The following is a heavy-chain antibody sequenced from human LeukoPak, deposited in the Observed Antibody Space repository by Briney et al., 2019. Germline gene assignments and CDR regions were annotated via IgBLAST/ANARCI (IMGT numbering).Heavy chain of an antibody. V-gene: IGHV4-59*01. J-gene: IGHJ5*02. CDR3: ARDGEMATTTYNWFDP. D-gene: IGHD5-24*01. Sequence: SETLSLTSTVSGGSISSYYWSWIRQPPGKGLEWIGYIYYSGSTNYNPSLKSRVTISVDTSKNQFSLKLSSVTAADTAVYYCARDGEMATTTYNWFDPWGQGTLVTVSS. CDR2: IYYSGST. CDR1: GGSISSYY.